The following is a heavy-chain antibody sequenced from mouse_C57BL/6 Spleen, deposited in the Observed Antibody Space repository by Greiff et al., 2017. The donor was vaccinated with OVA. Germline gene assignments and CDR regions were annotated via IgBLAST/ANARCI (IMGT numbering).Heavy chain of an antibody. J-gene: IGHJ2*01. V-gene: IGHV1-55*01. D-gene: IGHD2-5*01. Sequence: QVQLQQPGAELVKPGASVKMSCKASGYTFTSYWITWVKQRPGQGLEWIGDIYPGSGSTNYNEKFKSKATLTVDTSSSTAYMQLSSLTSEDSAVYYCARGDYSNYVRDFDYWGQGTTLTVSS. CDR3: ARGDYSNYVRDFDY. CDR2: IYPGSGST. CDR1: GYTFTSYW.